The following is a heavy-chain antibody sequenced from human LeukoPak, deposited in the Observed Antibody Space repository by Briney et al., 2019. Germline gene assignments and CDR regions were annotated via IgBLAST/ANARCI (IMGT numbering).Heavy chain of an antibody. CDR2: INSDGSST. J-gene: IGHJ4*02. CDR1: GYTFTSYY. D-gene: IGHD1-26*01. CDR3: ARINFGGSYGY. V-gene: IGHV3-74*01. Sequence: ASVTVSFTASGYTFTSYYMHWVRQAPGKGLVWVSRINSDGSSTSYADSVKGRLTISRDNAKNTLYLQMNSLRAEDTAVYYCARINFGGSYGYWGQGTLVTVSS.